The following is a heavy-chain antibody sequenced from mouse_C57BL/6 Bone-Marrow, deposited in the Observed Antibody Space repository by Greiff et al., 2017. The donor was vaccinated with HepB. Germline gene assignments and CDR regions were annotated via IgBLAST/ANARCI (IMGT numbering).Heavy chain of an antibody. Sequence: EVKVEESGPGLVKPSQSLSLTCSVTGYSITSGYYWNWIRQFPGNKLEWMGYISYDGSNNYNPSLKNRISITRDTSKNQFFLKLNSVTTEDTATYYCASGYDYDASFAYWGQGTLVTVSA. J-gene: IGHJ3*01. CDR1: GYSITSGYY. CDR3: ASGYDYDASFAY. V-gene: IGHV3-6*01. D-gene: IGHD2-4*01. CDR2: ISYDGSN.